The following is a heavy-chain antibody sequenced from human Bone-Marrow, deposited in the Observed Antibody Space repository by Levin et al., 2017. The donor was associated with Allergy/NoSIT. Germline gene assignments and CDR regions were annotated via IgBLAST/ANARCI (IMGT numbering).Heavy chain of an antibody. CDR2: IYYNGNT. CDR3: ARGSLSGVVVAAKYYYGLDV. CDR1: GGYISSYY. Sequence: KPSETLSLTCSVSGGYISSYYWTWIRQPPGMGLEWIGNIYYNGNTNYNPSLKSRVTMSVDISKNQFSLRLSSVTAADTAVYFCARGSLSGVVVAAKYYYGLDVWGRGTTVIVSS. V-gene: IGHV4-59*01. D-gene: IGHD2-15*01. J-gene: IGHJ6*02.